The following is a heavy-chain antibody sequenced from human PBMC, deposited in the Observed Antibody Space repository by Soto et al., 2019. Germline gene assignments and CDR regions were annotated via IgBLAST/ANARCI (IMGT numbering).Heavy chain of an antibody. D-gene: IGHD3-22*01. J-gene: IGHJ4*02. CDR1: VGSISSYY. CDR3: ARDRGYYDSSGYYPFAFDY. CDR2: IYYSGST. V-gene: IGHV4-59*01. Sequence: SETLSLTCTVSVGSISSYYWSWIRQPRGKGLEWIGYIYYSGSTNYNPSLKSRVTISVDTSKNQFSLKLSSVTAADTAVYYCARDRGYYDSSGYYPFAFDYWGQGTLVTVSS.